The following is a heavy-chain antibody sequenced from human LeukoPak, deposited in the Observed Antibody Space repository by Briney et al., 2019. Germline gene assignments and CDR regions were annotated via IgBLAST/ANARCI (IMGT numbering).Heavy chain of an antibody. CDR1: GGSISSYY. V-gene: IGHV4-59*01. Sequence: SETLSLTXTVSGGSISSYYWSWIRQPPGKGLEWIGYIYYSGSTNYNPSLKSRVTISVDTSKNQFSLKLSSVTAADTAVYYCARGGGIEYFDHWGQGTLVTVSS. CDR3: ARGGGIEYFDH. CDR2: IYYSGST. J-gene: IGHJ4*02. D-gene: IGHD3-16*01.